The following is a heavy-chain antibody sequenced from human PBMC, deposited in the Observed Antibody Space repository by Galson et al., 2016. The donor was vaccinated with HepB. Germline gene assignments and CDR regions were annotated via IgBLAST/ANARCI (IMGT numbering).Heavy chain of an antibody. D-gene: IGHD3-9*01. Sequence: SETLSLTCSVSDLSISSGHFWVWIRQPPGKGLEWLGRIFHDGDTSYNPSLERRLTMSVDTSKNQFSLRLTSVTASATATDYVARERDPGGMLTGHYPWGQGTQVTVSS. V-gene: IGHV4-38-2*02. J-gene: IGHJ5*02. CDR2: IFHDGDT. CDR1: DLSISSGHF. CDR3: ARERDPGGMLTGHYP.